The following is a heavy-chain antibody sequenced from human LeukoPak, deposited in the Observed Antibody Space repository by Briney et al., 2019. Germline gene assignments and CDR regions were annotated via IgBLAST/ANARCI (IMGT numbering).Heavy chain of an antibody. Sequence: ASVKVSCKASGYTFTGYYMHWVRQAPGQGLEWMGWINPNSGGTNYAQKLQGRVTMTTDTSTSTAYMELRSLRSDDTAVYYCARDRRLLGCSGGSCYSDYWGQGTLVTVSS. D-gene: IGHD2-15*01. V-gene: IGHV1-2*02. CDR2: INPNSGGT. CDR1: GYTFTGYY. J-gene: IGHJ4*02. CDR3: ARDRRLLGCSGGSCYSDY.